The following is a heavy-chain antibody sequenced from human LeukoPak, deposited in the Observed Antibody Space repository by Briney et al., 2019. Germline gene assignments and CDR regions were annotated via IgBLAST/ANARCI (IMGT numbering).Heavy chain of an antibody. J-gene: IGHJ4*02. CDR1: GFTFSSYW. D-gene: IGHD2-8*02. V-gene: IGHV3-7*01. CDR2: IKQDGSEK. Sequence: GEPLTLSCAASGFTFSSYWMRGVRQPPGKGLEWVANIKQDGSEKYYVDSVKGRFTISRDNAKNSLYLQMNSLRAEDTAVYYCARDSGKYWFESALEYWGQGTLITVSS. CDR3: ARDSGKYWFESALEY.